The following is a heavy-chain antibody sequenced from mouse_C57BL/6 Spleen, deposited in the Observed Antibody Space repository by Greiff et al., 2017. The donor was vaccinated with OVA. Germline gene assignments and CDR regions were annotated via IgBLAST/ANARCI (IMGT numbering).Heavy chain of an antibody. V-gene: IGHV1-76*01. CDR1: GYTFTDYY. CDR3: ARYSAQALYAMDY. CDR2: IYPGSGNT. J-gene: IGHJ4*01. Sequence: QVQLQQSGAELVRPGASVKLSCKASGYTFTDYYINWVKQRPGQGLEWIARIYPGSGNTYYNEKFKGKATLTAEKSSSTAYMQLSSLTSEDSAVYFCARYSAQALYAMDYWGQGTSVTVSS. D-gene: IGHD3-2*02.